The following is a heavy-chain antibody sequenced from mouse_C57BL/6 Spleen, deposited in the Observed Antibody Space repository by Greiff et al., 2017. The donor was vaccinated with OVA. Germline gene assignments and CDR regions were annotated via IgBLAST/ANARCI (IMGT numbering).Heavy chain of an antibody. Sequence: QVQLQQPGTELVKPGASVKLSCKASGYTFTSYWMQWVKQRPGQGLEWIGEIDPSDSYTNYNQKFKGKATLTVDTSSSTAYMQLSSLTSEDSAVYYCARIWGGKDYWGQGTTLTVSS. V-gene: IGHV1-50*01. J-gene: IGHJ2*01. CDR2: IDPSDSYT. CDR1: GYTFTSYW. D-gene: IGHD4-1*01. CDR3: ARIWGGKDY.